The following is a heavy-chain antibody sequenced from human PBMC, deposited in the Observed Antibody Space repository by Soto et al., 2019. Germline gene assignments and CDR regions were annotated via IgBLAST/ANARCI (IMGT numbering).Heavy chain of an antibody. V-gene: IGHV4-31*03. CDR2: ICYSGST. CDR3: ARDSVAPDGGAFDI. J-gene: IGHJ3*02. D-gene: IGHD2-15*01. CDR1: GGSISSGDYC. Sequence: QVQLQESGPGLVKPSQTLSLTCTVSGGSISSGDYCWSWIRQHPGKGLESIGYICYSGSTYYNPSLKSRVTISVDTSKNQFSLKLSSVTAADTAVYYCARDSVAPDGGAFDIWDQGTMVTVSS.